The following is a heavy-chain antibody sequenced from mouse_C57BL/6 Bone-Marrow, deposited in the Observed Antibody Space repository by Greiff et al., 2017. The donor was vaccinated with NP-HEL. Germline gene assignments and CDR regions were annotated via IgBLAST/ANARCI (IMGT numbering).Heavy chain of an antibody. CDR3: ARPPANYSNNGNFEV. CDR1: GYTFTSYG. D-gene: IGHD2-5*01. Sequence: QVQLKQSGAELARPGASVKLSCKASGYTFTSYGISWVKQRTGQGLEWIGEIYPRSGNTYYNEKFKGKATLTADKSSSTAYMELRSLTSEDSAVYFGARPPANYSNNGNFEVWAQGPRSPSPQ. V-gene: IGHV1-81*01. CDR2: IYPRSGNT. J-gene: IGHJ1*03.